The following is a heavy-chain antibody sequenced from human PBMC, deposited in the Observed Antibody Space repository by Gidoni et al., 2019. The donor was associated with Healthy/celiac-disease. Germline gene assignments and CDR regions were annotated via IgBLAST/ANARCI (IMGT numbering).Heavy chain of an antibody. CDR3: ARERIVVVPAATYRYGMDV. V-gene: IGHV3-33*01. CDR1: GFTSGTIV. D-gene: IGHD2-2*01. Sequence: QVQLVESGGGVVQPGRSLGPPCEAPGFTSGTIVMHWVRQAPGKGLGWVAVRWYDGSNKYYADSVKGRFTISRDNSKNTLYLQMNSLRAEDTAVYYCARERIVVVPAATYRYGMDVWGQGTTVTVSS. J-gene: IGHJ6*02. CDR2: RWYDGSNK.